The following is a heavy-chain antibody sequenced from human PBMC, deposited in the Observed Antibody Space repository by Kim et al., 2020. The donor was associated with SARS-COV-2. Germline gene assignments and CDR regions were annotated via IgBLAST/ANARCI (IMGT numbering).Heavy chain of an antibody. CDR2: IYPGDSDT. V-gene: IGHV5-51*01. CDR3: ASISRPTTSWDSMDV. Sequence: GESLKISCKGSGYSFTSYWIGWVRQMPGKGLEWMGIIYPGDSDTRYSPSFQGQVTISADKSISTAYLQWSSLKASDTAMYYCASISRPTTSWDSMDVWGQGTTVTVSS. CDR1: GYSFTSYW. D-gene: IGHD2-2*01. J-gene: IGHJ6*02.